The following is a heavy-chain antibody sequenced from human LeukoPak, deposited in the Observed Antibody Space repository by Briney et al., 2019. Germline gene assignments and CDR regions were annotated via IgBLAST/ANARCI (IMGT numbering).Heavy chain of an antibody. Sequence: GGSLRLSCAASGFTFSSYAMHWVRQAPGKGLEWVAVISYDGSNKYYADSVKGRFTISRDNSKNTLYLQMNSLRAEDTAVYYCARVEMATIEDYYYYGMDVWGQGTTVTVSS. J-gene: IGHJ6*02. CDR1: GFTFSSYA. V-gene: IGHV3-30-3*01. D-gene: IGHD5-24*01. CDR3: ARVEMATIEDYYYYGMDV. CDR2: ISYDGSNK.